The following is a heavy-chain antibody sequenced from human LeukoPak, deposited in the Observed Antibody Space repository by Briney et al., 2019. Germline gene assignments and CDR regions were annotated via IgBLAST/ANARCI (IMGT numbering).Heavy chain of an antibody. J-gene: IGHJ4*02. V-gene: IGHV4-39*07. D-gene: IGHD1-26*01. Sequence: SETLSLTCTVSGDSISSSSYYWGWIRQPPGKGLEWIGRIYTSGSTNYNPSLKSRATISVDTSKNQFSLKLSSVTAADTAVYYCARDEGVGAWAFDYWGQGTLVTVSS. CDR1: GDSISSSSYY. CDR2: IYTSGST. CDR3: ARDEGVGAWAFDY.